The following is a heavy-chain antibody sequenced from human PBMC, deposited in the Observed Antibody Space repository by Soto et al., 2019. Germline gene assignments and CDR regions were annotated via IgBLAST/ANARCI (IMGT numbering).Heavy chain of an antibody. CDR2: INAGNGNT. D-gene: IGHD1-1*01. Sequence: ASVKVSCKASGYTFTSYSMHWVRQAPGQRLEWMGWINAGNGNTKYSQKFQGRVTITRDTSASTAYMELSSLRSEDTAVYYCARVPGGTYFYYMDVWGKGTTVTVSS. CDR1: GYTFTSYS. CDR3: ARVPGGTYFYYMDV. V-gene: IGHV1-3*01. J-gene: IGHJ6*03.